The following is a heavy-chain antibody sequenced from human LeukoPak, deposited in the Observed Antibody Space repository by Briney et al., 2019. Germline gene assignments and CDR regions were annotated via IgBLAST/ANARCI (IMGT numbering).Heavy chain of an antibody. CDR2: IIPIFGTA. CDR3: ARDFAYGSARPDY. J-gene: IGHJ4*02. Sequence: ASVKVSCKASGGTFSSYAISWVRQAPGQGLEWMGGIIPIFGTANYAQKFQGRVTITADESTSTAYMELSSLRSEDTAVYYCARDFAYGSARPDYWGQGTLVTVSS. CDR1: GGTFSSYA. V-gene: IGHV1-69*13. D-gene: IGHD6-6*01.